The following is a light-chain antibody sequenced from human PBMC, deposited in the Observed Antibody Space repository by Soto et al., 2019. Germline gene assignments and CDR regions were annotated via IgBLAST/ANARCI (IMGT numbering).Light chain of an antibody. CDR3: QQYGSSPPRT. J-gene: IGKJ1*01. V-gene: IGKV3-15*01. CDR1: QSVDIN. CDR2: EAS. Sequence: EIVMTQSPVTLSASPGERVTLSCRASQSVDINLAWYQQKPGQAPRLLISEASTRASDIPSRFSGSGSGTDFTLTISSLQSEDFAIYFCQQYGSSPPRTFGQGTKVEIK.